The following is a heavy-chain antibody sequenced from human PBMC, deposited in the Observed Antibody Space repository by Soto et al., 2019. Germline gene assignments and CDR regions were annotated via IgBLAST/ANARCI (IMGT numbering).Heavy chain of an antibody. CDR2: IFVSGRT. CDR1: GGSIRESGLY. V-gene: IGHV4-39*01. Sequence: QMQLQESGPGLVKPSETLSLTCTVSGGSIRESGLYWGWIRQSPGKGLEWIGSIFVSGRTHYNPSLKSRVSVSIDASKNQFSLNVISVTAADPGVYYCARSPMDVWGKGTTVTVSS. J-gene: IGHJ6*03. CDR3: ARSPMDV.